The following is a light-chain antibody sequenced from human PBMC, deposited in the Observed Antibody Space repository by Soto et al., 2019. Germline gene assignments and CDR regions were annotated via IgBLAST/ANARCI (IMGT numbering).Light chain of an antibody. CDR2: GAS. CDR3: KQYGSSPPLT. CDR1: QSVSSSY. V-gene: IGKV3-20*01. J-gene: IGKJ4*01. Sequence: EIVLTQSPGTLSLSPGERATLSCRASQSVSSSYLAWYQQKPGQAPRLLIYGASSRATGIPDRFSGSGSGTDFTLTISRLEPEDFAVYYCKQYGSSPPLTFGGGTKVVIK.